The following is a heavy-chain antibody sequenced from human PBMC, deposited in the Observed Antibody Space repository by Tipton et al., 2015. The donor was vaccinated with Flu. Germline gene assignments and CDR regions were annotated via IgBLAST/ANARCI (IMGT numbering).Heavy chain of an antibody. CDR1: GFTFSSYW. V-gene: IGHV3-7*03. J-gene: IGHJ4*02. CDR2: IKQDGSEK. CDR3: AKMPGFDY. D-gene: IGHD2-2*01. Sequence: SLRLSCAASGFTFSSYWMSWVRQAPGKGLEWVAKIKQDGSEKYYVDSVKGRFTISRDNAKNSLYLQMNGLRAEDTAVYYCAKMPGFDYWGQGTLVTVSS.